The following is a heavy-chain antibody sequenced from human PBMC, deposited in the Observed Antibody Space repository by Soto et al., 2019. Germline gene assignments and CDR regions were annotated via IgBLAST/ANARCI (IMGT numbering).Heavy chain of an antibody. Sequence: QVQLVQSGAEVKKPGASVKVSCKASGYTFTAYYMHWLRQAPGQGLEWMGWINPNSGGTNYAQRFQGTVNVTNDTSISTTYMELSSLGSDDTAVYYCARGDFDRSGNYNAGWFAPWGQGTLVTVSS. J-gene: IGHJ5*02. CDR1: GYTFTAYY. D-gene: IGHD3-22*01. CDR3: ARGDFDRSGNYNAGWFAP. V-gene: IGHV1-2*02. CDR2: INPNSGGT.